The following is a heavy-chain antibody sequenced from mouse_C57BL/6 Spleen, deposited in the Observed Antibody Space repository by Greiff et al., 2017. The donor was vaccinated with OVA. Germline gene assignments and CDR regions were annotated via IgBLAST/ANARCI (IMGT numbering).Heavy chain of an antibody. J-gene: IGHJ4*01. Sequence: QVQLQQPGAELVKPGASVKLSCKASGYTFTSYWMHWVKQRPGQGLEWIGMIHPNSGSTNYNEKFKSKATLTVDKSSSTAYMQLSSLTSEDSAVYYCAREGGPGYYAMDYWGQGTSVTVSS. CDR1: GYTFTSYW. V-gene: IGHV1-64*01. CDR3: AREGGPGYYAMDY. CDR2: IHPNSGST.